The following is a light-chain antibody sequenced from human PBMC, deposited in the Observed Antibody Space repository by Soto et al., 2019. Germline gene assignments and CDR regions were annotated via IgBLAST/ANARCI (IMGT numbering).Light chain of an antibody. Sequence: DIQMTQSPSTLSASVGDRVTITCRASQSVSSWLAWYQQKPGKVPDLLIYRASSLESGVPSRFSGRGSGTEFTLTISSLQADDFATYYCQQYDSYPLTFGTGTKVDIK. CDR3: QQYDSYPLT. CDR2: RAS. V-gene: IGKV1-5*03. J-gene: IGKJ3*01. CDR1: QSVSSW.